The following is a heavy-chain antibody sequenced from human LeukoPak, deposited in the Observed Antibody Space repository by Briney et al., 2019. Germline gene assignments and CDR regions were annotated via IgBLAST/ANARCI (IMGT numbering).Heavy chain of an antibody. CDR2: ISASGGIT. J-gene: IGHJ3*02. CDR1: GFTFSSYA. Sequence: PGGSLRLSCAVSGFTFSSYAMTWVRQAPGKGLEWVSAISASGGITYYADSVKGRFTISRDNAKNSLYLQMNSLRAEDMALYYCARRTVTHAFDIWGQGTMVTVSS. V-gene: IGHV3-23*01. D-gene: IGHD4-17*01. CDR3: ARRTVTHAFDI.